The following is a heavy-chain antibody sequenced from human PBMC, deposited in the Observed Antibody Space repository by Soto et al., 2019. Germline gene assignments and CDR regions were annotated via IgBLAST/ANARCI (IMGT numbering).Heavy chain of an antibody. J-gene: IGHJ4*02. D-gene: IGHD4-17*01. Sequence: GESLKISCAASGFTFSSYGMHWVRQAPGKGLEWVAVISYDGSNKYYADSVKGRFTISRDNSKNTLYLQMNSLRAEDTAVYYCAKALDYGDSPLDYWGQGTLVTVSS. CDR2: ISYDGSNK. CDR3: AKALDYGDSPLDY. V-gene: IGHV3-30*18. CDR1: GFTFSSYG.